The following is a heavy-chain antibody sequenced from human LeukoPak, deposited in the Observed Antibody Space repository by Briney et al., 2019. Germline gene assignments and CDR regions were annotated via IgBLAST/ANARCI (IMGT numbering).Heavy chain of an antibody. CDR1: GFSLYTYS. J-gene: IGHJ4*02. CDR3: AKTTTGYSSGRYPAWPIDY. V-gene: IGHV3-23*01. CDR2: IFGSGGSA. D-gene: IGHD2-15*01. Sequence: GGSLRLSCAVSGFSLYTYSMNWVRQAPGKGLEWVSGIFGSGGSAHYADSVKGRFTISRDNSKNTVYLQMDSLRAEDTATYYCAKTTTGYSSGRYPAWPIDYWGQGTLVTVSS.